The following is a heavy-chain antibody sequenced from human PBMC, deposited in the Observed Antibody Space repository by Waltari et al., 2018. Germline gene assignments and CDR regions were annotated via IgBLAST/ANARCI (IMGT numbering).Heavy chain of an antibody. CDR1: GFIFSNYW. CDR2: MNEDGTTT. J-gene: IGHJ1*01. D-gene: IGHD1-26*01. CDR3: IRDLAGAWGR. V-gene: IGHV3-74*03. Sequence: DVQLVESGGGLVQPGGSLRLSCVDSGFIFSNYWMHWVRQVPGKGLLWVARMNEDGTTTTYADSVRGRFAIYRDNARSTLYLQMNSLRVEDTAIYYCIRDLAGAWGRWGQGTLVTVSS.